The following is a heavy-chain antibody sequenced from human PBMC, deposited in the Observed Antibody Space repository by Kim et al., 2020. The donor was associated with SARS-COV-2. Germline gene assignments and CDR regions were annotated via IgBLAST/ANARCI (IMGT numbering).Heavy chain of an antibody. CDR1: GYTFTSYA. D-gene: IGHD3-22*01. V-gene: IGHV1-3*01. Sequence: ASVKVSCKASGYTFTSYAMHWVRQAPGQRLEWMGWINAGNGNTKYSQKFQGRVTITRDTSASTAYMELSSLRSEDTAVYYCAREAFGSGYYYEYFQHWGQGTLVTVSS. CDR2: INAGNGNT. CDR3: AREAFGSGYYYEYFQH. J-gene: IGHJ1*01.